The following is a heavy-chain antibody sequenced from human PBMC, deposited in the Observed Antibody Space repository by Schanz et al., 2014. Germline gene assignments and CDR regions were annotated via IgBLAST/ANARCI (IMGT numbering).Heavy chain of an antibody. V-gene: IGHV3-21*04. D-gene: IGHD1-1*01. Sequence: EVQLVESGGGLVKPGGSLRLSCAASGFTFNNFGMNWVRQAPGKGLEWVSCITGGSTTYTYYADSVRGRFTISRDNAKNTLYLQMNSLRAEDAAVYYCARDRWDWNNAFDIWGQGTMVTVSS. CDR2: ITGGSTTYT. CDR3: ARDRWDWNNAFDI. CDR1: GFTFNNFG. J-gene: IGHJ3*02.